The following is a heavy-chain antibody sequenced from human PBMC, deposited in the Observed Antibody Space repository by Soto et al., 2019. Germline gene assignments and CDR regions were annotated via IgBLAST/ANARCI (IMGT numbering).Heavy chain of an antibody. CDR1: GCSMSSYY. CDR3: ARTTIFGHYYYYYGMDV. D-gene: IGHD3-3*01. CDR2: IYYSGST. J-gene: IGHJ6*02. V-gene: IGHV4-59*01. Sequence: XETRSLACTVSGCSMSSYYWSWIRQPPGKGLEWIGYIYYSGSTNYNPSLKSRVTISVDTSKNQFSLKLSSVTAADTAVYYCARTTIFGHYYYYYGMDVWGQGTTVTVSS.